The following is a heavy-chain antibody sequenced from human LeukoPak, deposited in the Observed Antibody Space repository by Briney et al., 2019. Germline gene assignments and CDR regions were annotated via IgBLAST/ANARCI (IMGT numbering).Heavy chain of an antibody. D-gene: IGHD6-19*01. CDR3: ANGISSGGWGSFDY. CDR1: GGSISSYY. J-gene: IGHJ4*02. Sequence: SETLSLTCTVSGGSISSYYWSWIRQPPGKGLEWIGYIYYSGSTNYNPSLKSRVTISVDTSKNQFSLKLSSVTAADTAVYYCANGISSGGWGSFDYWGQGTLVTVSS. V-gene: IGHV4-59*08. CDR2: IYYSGST.